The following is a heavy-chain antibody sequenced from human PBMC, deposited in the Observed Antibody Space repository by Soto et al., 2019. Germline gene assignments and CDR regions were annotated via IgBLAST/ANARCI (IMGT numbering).Heavy chain of an antibody. D-gene: IGHD2-15*01. CDR2: IFYSGST. V-gene: IGHV4-39*01. Sequence: SETLSLTXTVSGVSINTNNYYWGWVRQPPGKGLEWIGNIFYSGSTFYNPSLRSRLTISVDTSKNQFSLRLNSVTAADAAVYYCAGFVVPASRNTGFDYWGQGTLVNVSS. CDR1: GVSINTNNYY. J-gene: IGHJ4*02. CDR3: AGFVVPASRNTGFDY.